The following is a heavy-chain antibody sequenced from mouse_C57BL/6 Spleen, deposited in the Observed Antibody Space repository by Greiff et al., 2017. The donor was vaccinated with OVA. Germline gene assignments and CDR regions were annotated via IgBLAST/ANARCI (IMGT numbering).Heavy chain of an antibody. Sequence: VKLQESGAELARPGASVKLSCKASGYTFTSYGISWVKQRTGQGLEWIGEIYPRSGNTYYNEKFKGKATLTADKSSSTAYMELRSLTSEDSAVYFCARWRGIENAMDYWGQGTSVTVSS. J-gene: IGHJ4*01. CDR1: GYTFTSYG. CDR3: ARWRGIENAMDY. CDR2: IYPRSGNT. V-gene: IGHV1-81*01.